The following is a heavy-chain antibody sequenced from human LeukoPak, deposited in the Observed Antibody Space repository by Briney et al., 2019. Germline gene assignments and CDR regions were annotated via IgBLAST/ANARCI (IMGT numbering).Heavy chain of an antibody. J-gene: IGHJ4*02. D-gene: IGHD3-10*01. V-gene: IGHV4-59*01. CDR2: TYYSGST. CDR3: ATEGKMVRGVYTDY. CDR1: GDSISTYY. Sequence: SETLSLTCTVSGDSISTYYWSWIRQPPGKGLEWIGYTYYSGSTNYNPSLKSRATISVDMSTNQLSLKLSSVTAADTAVYYCATEGKMVRGVYTDYWGQGTLVTVSS.